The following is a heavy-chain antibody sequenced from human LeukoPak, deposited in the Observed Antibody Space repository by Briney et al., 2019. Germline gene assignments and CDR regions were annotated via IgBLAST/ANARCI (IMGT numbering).Heavy chain of an antibody. Sequence: GGSLRLSCAASGFTFTNYAMTWVRQAPGKGLEWVSVIYSGGSTYYADSVKGRFTISRDNSKNTLYLQMNSLRAEDTAVYYCARGWWYGYYFDYWGQGTLVTVSS. CDR1: GFTFTNYA. CDR2: IYSGGST. J-gene: IGHJ4*02. D-gene: IGHD2-15*01. CDR3: ARGWWYGYYFDY. V-gene: IGHV3-66*01.